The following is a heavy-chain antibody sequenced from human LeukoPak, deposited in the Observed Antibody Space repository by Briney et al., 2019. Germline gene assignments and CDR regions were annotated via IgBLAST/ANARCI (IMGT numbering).Heavy chain of an antibody. CDR1: GFTFSSYG. Sequence: PGRSLRLSCAASGFTFSSYGMHWVRQAPGKGLEWVAVISYDGSNKYYADSVKGRFTISRDNSKNTLYLQMNSLRAEDTAVYYCARSGYYDSNWFDPWGQGTLVTVSS. J-gene: IGHJ5*02. CDR3: ARSGYYDSNWFDP. CDR2: ISYDGSNK. D-gene: IGHD3-22*01. V-gene: IGHV3-30*03.